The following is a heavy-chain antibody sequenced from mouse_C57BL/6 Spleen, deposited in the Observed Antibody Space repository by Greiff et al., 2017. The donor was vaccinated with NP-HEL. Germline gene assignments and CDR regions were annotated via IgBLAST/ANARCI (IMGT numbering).Heavy chain of an antibody. J-gene: IGHJ4*01. CDR2: INPNYGTT. CDR3: ARPNYYGSSYAYAMDD. V-gene: IGHV1-39*01. CDR1: GYSFTDYN. Sequence: VQLQQSGPELVKPGASVKISCKASGYSFTDYNMNWVKQSNGKSLEWIGVINPNYGTTSYNQKFKGKATLTVDQSSSTAYMQLNRLTSEDSAVYYCARPNYYGSSYAYAMDDWGQGTSVTVSS. D-gene: IGHD1-1*01.